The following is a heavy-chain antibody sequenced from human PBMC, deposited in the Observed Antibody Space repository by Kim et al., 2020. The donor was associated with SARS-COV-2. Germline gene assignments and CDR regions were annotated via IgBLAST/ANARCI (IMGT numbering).Heavy chain of an antibody. V-gene: IGHV3-11*06. Sequence: GGSLRLSCAASGFTFSDYYMSWIRQAPGRGLEWVSYISESSTYTNYAGSVKGRFTISRDNAKNSLYLQMNSLRAEDTAVYFCARSAKPAAGYFDPWGQGTLVTVSS. CDR1: GFTFSDYY. J-gene: IGHJ5*02. D-gene: IGHD6-13*01. CDR3: ARSAKPAAGYFDP. CDR2: ISESSTYT.